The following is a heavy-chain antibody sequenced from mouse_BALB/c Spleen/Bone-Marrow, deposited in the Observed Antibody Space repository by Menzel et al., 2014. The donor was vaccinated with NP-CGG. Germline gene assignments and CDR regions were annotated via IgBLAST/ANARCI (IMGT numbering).Heavy chain of an antibody. CDR2: IYPGDGDT. Sequence: QVQLKQSGAELVRPGSSVKISCKASGYAFSSYWMNWVKQRPGQGLEWIGQIYPGDGDTNYNGKFKGKATLTADKSSSTAYMQLSSLTSEDSAVYFCARRVYGNYWYFDVWGAGTTVPVSS. D-gene: IGHD2-1*01. J-gene: IGHJ1*01. CDR1: GYAFSSYW. CDR3: ARRVYGNYWYFDV. V-gene: IGHV1-80*01.